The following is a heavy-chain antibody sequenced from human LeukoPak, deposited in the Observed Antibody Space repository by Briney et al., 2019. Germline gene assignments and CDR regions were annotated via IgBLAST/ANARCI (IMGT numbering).Heavy chain of an antibody. CDR1: GFTFGDYA. J-gene: IGHJ3*02. CDR2: ISDNGGGT. Sequence: PGRSLRLSCAASGFTFGDYALSWVRQAPGKGLEWVSSISDNGGGTYYADSVKGRFTISRDNSKNTLYLQMNSLSAEDTAVYYCAKAGGGMAAMRTLGAFDIWGQGTMVTVPS. D-gene: IGHD5-24*01. V-gene: IGHV3-23*01. CDR3: AKAGGGMAAMRTLGAFDI.